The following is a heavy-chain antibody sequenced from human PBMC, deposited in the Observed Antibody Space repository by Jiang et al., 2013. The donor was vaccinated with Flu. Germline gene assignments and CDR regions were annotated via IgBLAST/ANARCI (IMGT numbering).Heavy chain of an antibody. CDR3: ARTLRWQKWGFDY. V-gene: IGHV5-51*01. J-gene: IGHJ4*02. Sequence: SGYIFTNYWIGWVRQMPGKGLEWMGVIYPGDSDTKYSPSFQGQVTFSADKSISTAYLQWSSLKASDTAMYYCARTLRWQKWGFDYWGQGTLVTVSS. CDR1: GYIFTNYW. D-gene: IGHD2-21*01. CDR2: IYPGDSDT.